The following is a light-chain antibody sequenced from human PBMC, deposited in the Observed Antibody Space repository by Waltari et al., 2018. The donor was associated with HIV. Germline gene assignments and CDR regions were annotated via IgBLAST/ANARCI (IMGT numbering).Light chain of an antibody. V-gene: IGLV2-18*02. CDR1: SSDVGTYNR. CDR3: SSFTTSSTLI. CDR2: EVS. J-gene: IGLJ2*01. Sequence: QSALTQPPSVSGSPGQSVTISCTGTSSDVGTYNRVSWYQQPPGTAPKVVIYEVSNRPSGLPDRFSGSKSGNTASRTISGLQAEDEADYYCSSFTTSSTLIFGGGTRLTVL.